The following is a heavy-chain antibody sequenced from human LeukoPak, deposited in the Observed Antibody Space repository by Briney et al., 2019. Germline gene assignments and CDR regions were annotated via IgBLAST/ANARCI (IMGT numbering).Heavy chain of an antibody. V-gene: IGHV1-2*02. J-gene: IGHJ6*02. CDR2: INPNSGGT. D-gene: IGHD5-24*01. Sequence: ASVKVSCKASGYTFTGYYMHWVRQAPGQGLEWMGWINPNSGGTNYAQKFQGRVTMTRDTSISTAYMELSRLRSDDTAVYYCARDGRAGPHGHYYYGMDVWGQGTTVTVSS. CDR1: GYTFTGYY. CDR3: ARDGRAGPHGHYYYGMDV.